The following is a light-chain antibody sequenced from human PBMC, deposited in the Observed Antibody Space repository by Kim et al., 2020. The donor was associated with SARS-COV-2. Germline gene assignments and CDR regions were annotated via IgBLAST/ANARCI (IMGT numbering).Light chain of an antibody. V-gene: IGKV3-20*01. CDR3: QQYGSSPWT. J-gene: IGKJ1*01. Sequence: EIVLTQSPGTLSLSPGERATLSCRASQSVSSSYLAWYQQKPGQAPRLLIYGVSSRATGIPDRFSGSGSGTDFTLTISRLEPEDFAGYYCQQYGSSPWTFGQETKVDIK. CDR2: GVS. CDR1: QSVSSSY.